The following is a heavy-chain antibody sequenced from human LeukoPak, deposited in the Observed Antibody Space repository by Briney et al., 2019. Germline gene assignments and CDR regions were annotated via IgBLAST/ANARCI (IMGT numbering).Heavy chain of an antibody. D-gene: IGHD1-26*01. CDR1: GFTFSSYA. J-gene: IGHJ4*02. Sequence: GGSLRLSCAASGFTFSSYAMSWVRQAPGKGLEWVSAISGSGGSTYYADSVKGRFTISRDNSKNTLYLQMNSLRAEDTAVYYCAKAACSGSNYVPYFDYWGQGTLVTVSS. CDR3: AKAACSGSNYVPYFDY. CDR2: ISGSGGST. V-gene: IGHV3-23*01.